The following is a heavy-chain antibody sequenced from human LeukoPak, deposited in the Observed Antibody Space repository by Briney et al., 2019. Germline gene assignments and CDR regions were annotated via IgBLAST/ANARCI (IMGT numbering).Heavy chain of an antibody. J-gene: IGHJ4*02. CDR1: GYTFTSYG. CDR3: ARVGHSYGFDY. V-gene: IGHV1-2*02. CDR2: INPNSGGT. D-gene: IGHD5-18*01. Sequence: ASVKVSCKASGYTFTSYGISWVRQAPGQGLEWMGWINPNSGGTNYAQKIQGRVTMTRDTSISTAYMELSRLRSDDTAVYYCARVGHSYGFDYWGQGTLVTVSS.